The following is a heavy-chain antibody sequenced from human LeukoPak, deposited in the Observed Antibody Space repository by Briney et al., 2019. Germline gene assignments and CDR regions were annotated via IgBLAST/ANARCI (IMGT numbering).Heavy chain of an antibody. Sequence: ASVKVSCKASGYTFTSYAMHWVRQAPGQRLEWMGWINAGNGNTKYSQKFQGRVTITRDTSASTAYMELSSLRSEDTAVYYCARDLSNYYGSGSYGGGDYWGQGTLVTVSS. CDR1: GYTFTSYA. CDR2: INAGNGNT. V-gene: IGHV1-3*01. CDR3: ARDLSNYYGSGSYGGGDY. J-gene: IGHJ4*02. D-gene: IGHD3-10*01.